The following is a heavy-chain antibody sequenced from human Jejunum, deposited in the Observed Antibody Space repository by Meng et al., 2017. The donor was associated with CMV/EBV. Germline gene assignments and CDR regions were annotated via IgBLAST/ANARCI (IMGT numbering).Heavy chain of an antibody. CDR1: GYTVTNYG. V-gene: IGHV1-18*01. Sequence: GYTVTNYGISWVRRAPGQGFEWMGWISAYNSNTNYAEKFQSRVTLSTDTSTNTAYMDLTNLRSDDTAVYFCARDPLLNSNFHPLEYWGQGTLVTVSS. D-gene: IGHD4-11*01. CDR2: ISAYNSNT. CDR3: ARDPLLNSNFHPLEY. J-gene: IGHJ4*02.